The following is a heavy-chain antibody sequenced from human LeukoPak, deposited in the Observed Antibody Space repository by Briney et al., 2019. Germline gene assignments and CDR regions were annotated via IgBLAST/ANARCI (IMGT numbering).Heavy chain of an antibody. J-gene: IGHJ4*02. Sequence: ASVKVSCKASGYTFTGYYMHWVRQAPGQGLEWMGWINPNSGGTNYAQKFQGRVTMTRDTSISTAYMELSRLRSDDTAVYYCARARYDSSGWYPNYYFDYWGQGTLVTVSS. CDR1: GYTFTGYY. D-gene: IGHD6-19*01. V-gene: IGHV1-2*02. CDR3: ARARYDSSGWYPNYYFDY. CDR2: INPNSGGT.